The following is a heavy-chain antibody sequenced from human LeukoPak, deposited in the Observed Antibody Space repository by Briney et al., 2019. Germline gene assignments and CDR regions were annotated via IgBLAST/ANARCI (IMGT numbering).Heavy chain of an antibody. CDR3: ASSLMTTVTTGAFDI. J-gene: IGHJ3*02. CDR2: ISSSSSYI. D-gene: IGHD4-17*01. V-gene: IGHV3-21*01. CDR1: GFTFSSYS. Sequence: GGSLRLSCAASGFTFSSYSMNWVRQAPGKGLEWVSSISSSSSYIYYADSVKGRFTISRDNAKNSLYLQMNSLRAEDTAVYYCASSLMTTVTTGAFDIWGQGTMDTVSS.